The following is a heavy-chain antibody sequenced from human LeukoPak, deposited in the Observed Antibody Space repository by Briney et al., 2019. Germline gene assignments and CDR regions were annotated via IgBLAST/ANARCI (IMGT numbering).Heavy chain of an antibody. V-gene: IGHV3-15*01. Sequence: GGSLRLSCAASGFTFSNAWMSWVRQAPGKGLEWVGRIKSKTDGGTTDYAAPVKGRFTISRDDSKNTLYLQMNSLKTEDTAVYYCSGITMVRGVRYYLDYWGQGTLVTVSS. D-gene: IGHD3-10*01. CDR3: SGITMVRGVRYYLDY. CDR1: GFTFSNAW. CDR2: IKSKTDGGTT. J-gene: IGHJ4*02.